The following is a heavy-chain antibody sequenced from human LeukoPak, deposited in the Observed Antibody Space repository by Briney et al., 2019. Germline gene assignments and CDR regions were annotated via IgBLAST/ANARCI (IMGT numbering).Heavy chain of an antibody. J-gene: IGHJ4*02. D-gene: IGHD6-19*01. CDR3: ARDGSVAGTYYFDY. Sequence: ASVKVSCKASGYIFIGYYMHWVRQAPGQGLEWMGWINPNSGVTNYAQKLQGRVTMTTDTSTSTAYMELRSLRSDDTAVYYCARDGSVAGTYYFDYWGQGTLVTVSS. CDR2: INPNSGVT. CDR1: GYIFIGYY. V-gene: IGHV1-2*02.